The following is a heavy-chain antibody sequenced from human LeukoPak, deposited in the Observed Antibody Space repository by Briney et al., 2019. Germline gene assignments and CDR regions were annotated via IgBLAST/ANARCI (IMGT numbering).Heavy chain of an antibody. J-gene: IGHJ4*02. D-gene: IGHD2-15*01. CDR1: GFTFDEYA. CDR3: AKALCGGGSCYYFDY. Sequence: GRSLRLSCAASGFTFDEYAVHWVRQAPGNGREGVSGVSWNSGSIGYADSVTGRFTISRDNAKTSLYLQMSSLRAEDTALYYCAKALCGGGSCYYFDYWGQGTLVTVSS. V-gene: IGHV3-9*01. CDR2: VSWNSGSI.